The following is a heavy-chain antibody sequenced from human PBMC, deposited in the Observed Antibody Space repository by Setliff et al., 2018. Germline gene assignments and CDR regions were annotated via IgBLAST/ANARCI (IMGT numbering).Heavy chain of an antibody. J-gene: IGHJ4*01. CDR3: ARGLVDERTAYPYAEYFQY. CDR1: GYSISSGYY. D-gene: IGHD3-16*01. V-gene: IGHV4-38-2*02. CDR2: IYHSGST. Sequence: SETLSLTCTVSGYSISSGYYWGWIRQPPGKGLEWIGSIYHSGSTYYNPSLKSRVTISVDTSKNQFSLKLSSVTAADTAVYYCARGLVDERTAYPYAEYFQYWGDGTLVTVSS.